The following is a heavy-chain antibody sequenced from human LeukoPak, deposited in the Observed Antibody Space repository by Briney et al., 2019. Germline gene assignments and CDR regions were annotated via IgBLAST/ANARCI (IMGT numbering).Heavy chain of an antibody. CDR2: IWYDGSNK. CDR1: RFTFSSYY. V-gene: IGHV3-33*01. J-gene: IGHJ6*02. Sequence: GWSVRLPCAASRFTFSSYYMLRVRQAPPAALEGAAVIWYDGSNKYYADSVKGRFTISRDNSKNTLYLQMNSLRAEDTAVYYCARDSSYYYYGMDVWGQGTTVTVSS. CDR3: ARDSSYYYYGMDV. D-gene: IGHD6-6*01.